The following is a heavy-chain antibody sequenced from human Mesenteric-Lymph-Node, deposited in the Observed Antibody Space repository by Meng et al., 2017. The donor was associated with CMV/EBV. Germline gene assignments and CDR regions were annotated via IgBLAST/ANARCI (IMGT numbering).Heavy chain of an antibody. D-gene: IGHD1-7*01. J-gene: IGHJ4*02. V-gene: IGHV3-7*01. CDR1: GFAFSSSY. CDR2: IKTDGSEK. Sequence: GGSLRLSCAASGFAFSSSYMSWVRQAPGKGLEWVANIKTDGSEKAYVDSVKGRFTISRDNAKNSLYLQMNSLRAEDTAVYYCARANWNYVALLSYWGQGTLVTVSS. CDR3: ARANWNYVALLSY.